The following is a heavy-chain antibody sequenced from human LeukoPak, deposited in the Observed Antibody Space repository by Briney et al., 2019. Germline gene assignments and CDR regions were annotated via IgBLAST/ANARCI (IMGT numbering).Heavy chain of an antibody. Sequence: GGSLRLSCAASGFTFSTYTMNWVRQAPGKGLQWVSTISSSSYIYYADSVKGRFTISRDSAKNSLYLQMNSLRAEDTAVYYCAKDPDRYSSGWYFDPWGQGTLVTVSS. CDR2: ISSSSYI. CDR3: AKDPDRYSSGWYFDP. J-gene: IGHJ5*02. V-gene: IGHV3-21*01. D-gene: IGHD6-19*01. CDR1: GFTFSTYT.